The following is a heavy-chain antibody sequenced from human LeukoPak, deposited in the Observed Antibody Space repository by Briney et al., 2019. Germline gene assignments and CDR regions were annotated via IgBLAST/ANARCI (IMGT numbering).Heavy chain of an antibody. CDR1: GGTFSSYA. Sequence: SVKVSCKASGGTFSSYAISWVRQAPGQGLEWMGGIIAIFGTANYAQKIQGRVTITADESTSTAYMGLSSLRSEDTAVYYCASGGVKPWLVYYYYMDVWGKGTTVTVSS. CDR3: ASGGVKPWLVYYYYMDV. CDR2: IIAIFGTA. J-gene: IGHJ6*03. D-gene: IGHD6-19*01. V-gene: IGHV1-69*01.